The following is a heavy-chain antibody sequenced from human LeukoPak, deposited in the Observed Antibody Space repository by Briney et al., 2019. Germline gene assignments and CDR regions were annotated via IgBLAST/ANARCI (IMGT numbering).Heavy chain of an antibody. CDR2: ISAYNGNT. CDR1: GYTFTSYG. D-gene: IGHD1-26*01. Sequence: ASVKVSCKAFGYTFTSYGISWVRQAPGQGLEWMGWISAYNGNTNYAQKLQGRVTMTTDTSTSTAYMELRSLRSDDTAVYYCARDPISGSYHRGWFDPWGQGTLVTVSS. V-gene: IGHV1-18*01. CDR3: ARDPISGSYHRGWFDP. J-gene: IGHJ5*02.